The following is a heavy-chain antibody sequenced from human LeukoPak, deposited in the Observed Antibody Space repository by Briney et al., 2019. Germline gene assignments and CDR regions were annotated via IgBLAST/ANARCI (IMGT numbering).Heavy chain of an antibody. CDR1: GFTFSSYG. J-gene: IGHJ4*02. D-gene: IGHD3-22*01. CDR3: AKDKYGYDSSGMDY. Sequence: GGSLRLSCAASGFTFSSYGMHWVRQAPGKGLKWVAFIRYDGSHKYYADSVKGRFTISRDNSKNTLYLQMNSLRAEDTAVYYCAKDKYGYDSSGMDYWGQGTLVTVSS. CDR2: IRYDGSHK. V-gene: IGHV3-30*02.